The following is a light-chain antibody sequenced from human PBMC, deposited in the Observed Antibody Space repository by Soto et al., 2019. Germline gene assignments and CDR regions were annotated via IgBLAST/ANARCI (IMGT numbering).Light chain of an antibody. J-gene: IGKJ1*01. CDR2: ASS. Sequence: DIQMTQSPPSVSASVGARVTITCRASPGIGNWLAWYQQKPGKAPKLLIYASSTWQTRVPSRFSGSGSEADFALTISSLQPEECATYWCHQTSSFPCTFGQGNKVEIK. V-gene: IGKV1-12*01. CDR1: PGIGNW. CDR3: HQTSSFPCT.